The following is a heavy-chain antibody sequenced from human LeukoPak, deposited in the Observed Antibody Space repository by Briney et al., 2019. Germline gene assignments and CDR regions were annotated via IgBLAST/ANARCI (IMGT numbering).Heavy chain of an antibody. CDR2: IGTAGDT. CDR1: GFTFSSYD. J-gene: IGHJ4*02. V-gene: IGHV3-13*01. CDR3: ARDEIYYDILTGYRHFDY. Sequence: GGSLRLSCAASGFTFSSYDMHWVRQATGKGLEWVSAIGTAGDTYYPGSVKGRFTISRENAKNSLYLQMNSLRAGDTAVYYCARDEIYYDILTGYRHFDYWGQGTLVTVFS. D-gene: IGHD3-9*01.